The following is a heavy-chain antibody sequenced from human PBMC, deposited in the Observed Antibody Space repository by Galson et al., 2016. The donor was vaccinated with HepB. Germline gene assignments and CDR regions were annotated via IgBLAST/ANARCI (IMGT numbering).Heavy chain of an antibody. V-gene: IGHV3-66*01. CDR3: ARVDGGGCGWSPYYFDS. J-gene: IGHJ4*02. Sequence: SLRLSCAASGFTVSNNYMRWVRQAPGKGLEWVSLIYSHGAKYYPAPVKARFTVSRDNSKNTLHLQMNSLRAEDTAVYYCARVDGGGCGWSPYYFDSWAREPWSPSPQ. D-gene: IGHD6-19*01. CDR2: IYSHGAK. CDR1: GFTVSNNY.